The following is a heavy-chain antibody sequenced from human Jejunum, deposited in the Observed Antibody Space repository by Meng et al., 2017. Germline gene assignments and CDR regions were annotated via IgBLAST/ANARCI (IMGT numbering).Heavy chain of an antibody. D-gene: IGHD1-26*01. CDR1: GDSVSSDNYY. V-gene: IGHV4-61*01. CDR3: ARVILYSGSYYFDF. J-gene: IGHJ4*02. CDR2: VYYSGHT. Sequence: QVHLQESGPGLLRPSETLSLTCTVSGDSVSSDNYYWSWIRQPPGQGLEWIGYVYYSGHTDYNPSLKRRVTISIDKSTNQFSLRLSSVTAADTAVYYCARVILYSGSYYFDFWGQGTLVTVSS.